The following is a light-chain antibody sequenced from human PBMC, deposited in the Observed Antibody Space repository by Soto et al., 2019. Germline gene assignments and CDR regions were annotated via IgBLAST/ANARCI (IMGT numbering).Light chain of an antibody. V-gene: IGLV6-57*04. CDR2: GGD. CDR1: SGSIASNY. CDR3: QSYGSNNYVV. J-gene: IGLJ2*01. Sequence: NFMLTQPHSVSESPGKTVTLSCTRTSGSIASNYVQWYQQRPGSAPTTVIFGGDQRPSGVSDRFSASIDSSSNSASLTIAGLQTEDEADCYCQSYGSNNYVVFGGGTKLTVL.